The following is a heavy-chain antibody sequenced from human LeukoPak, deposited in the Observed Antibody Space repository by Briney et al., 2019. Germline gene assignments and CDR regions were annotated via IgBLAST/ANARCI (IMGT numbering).Heavy chain of an antibody. CDR2: ISSSSSYI. Sequence: GGSLRLSCAASGFTFSSYSMNWVRQAPGKGLEWVSCISSSSSYIYYADSVKGRFTISRDNAKNSMYLQMNSLRAEDTAVYYCARAHNWKYGSFDFWGQGTLVTVSS. CDR1: GFTFSSYS. D-gene: IGHD1-7*01. CDR3: ARAHNWKYGSFDF. J-gene: IGHJ4*02. V-gene: IGHV3-21*01.